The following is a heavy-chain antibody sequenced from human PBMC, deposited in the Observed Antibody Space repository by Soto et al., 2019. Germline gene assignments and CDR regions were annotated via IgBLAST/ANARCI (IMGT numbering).Heavy chain of an antibody. D-gene: IGHD6-13*01. CDR1: GFTFSSYA. Sequence: GGSLRLSCAASGFTFSSYAMSWVRQAPGKGLEWVSAISGSGGSTYYADSVKGRFTISRDNSKNTLYLQMNSLRAEDTAVYYCAKARDSSSWYHYYYGMDVWGQGTTVTVPS. V-gene: IGHV3-23*01. CDR2: ISGSGGST. CDR3: AKARDSSSWYHYYYGMDV. J-gene: IGHJ6*02.